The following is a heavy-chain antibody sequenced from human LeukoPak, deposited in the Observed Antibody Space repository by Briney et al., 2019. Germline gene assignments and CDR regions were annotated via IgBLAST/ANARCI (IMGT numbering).Heavy chain of an antibody. CDR1: GGTFSSYA. J-gene: IGHJ3*02. CDR2: INPNSGGT. Sequence: ASVKVSCKASGGTFSSYAIHWVRQAPGQGLEWMGRINPNSGGTNYAQKFQDWVTMTRDTSIGTAYMELRRLRSDDTAVYYCARDRGGGGLISAFDIWGQGTMVTVSS. D-gene: IGHD3-16*01. CDR3: ARDRGGGGLISAFDI. V-gene: IGHV1-2*04.